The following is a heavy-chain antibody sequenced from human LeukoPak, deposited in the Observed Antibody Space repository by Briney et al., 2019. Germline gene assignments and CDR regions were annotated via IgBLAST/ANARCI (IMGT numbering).Heavy chain of an antibody. Sequence: GESLKISCKGSGDSFSSFWIGWVRQMPGKGLEWMGIIYPGDSDTRYSPSFQGQITISADKSTHTAYLQWSSLQASDTAVYYCARHGEYSGNEHYSYAVDVWGQGTRVTVSS. CDR3: ARHGEYSGNEHYSYAVDV. D-gene: IGHD5-12*01. CDR1: GDSFSSFW. J-gene: IGHJ6*02. CDR2: IYPGDSDT. V-gene: IGHV5-51*01.